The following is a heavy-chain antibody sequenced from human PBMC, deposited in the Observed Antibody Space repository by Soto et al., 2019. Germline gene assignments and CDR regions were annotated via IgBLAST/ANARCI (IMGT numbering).Heavy chain of an antibody. J-gene: IGHJ4*02. CDR1: GGSVNGYY. Sequence: SETLSLTCAVYGGSVNGYYWNWIRQSPEKGLEWIGYIYYSGSSYSNPALQSRLSMSLDTSKNQFSLKLRSVTAADTAVYYCARGGARWTGYFDACGQGAWVTVYS. D-gene: IGHD4-17*01. CDR3: ARGGARWTGYFDA. CDR2: IYYSGSS. V-gene: IGHV4-59*06.